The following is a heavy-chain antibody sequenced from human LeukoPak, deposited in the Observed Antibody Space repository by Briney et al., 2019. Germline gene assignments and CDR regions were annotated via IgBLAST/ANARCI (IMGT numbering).Heavy chain of an antibody. CDR1: GGTFSSYA. D-gene: IGHD6-19*01. V-gene: IGHV1-69*01. J-gene: IGHJ4*02. Sequence: VASVKVSCKASGGTFSSYAISWVRQAPGQGLEWMGGIIPIFGTANYAQKFQGRVTITADESTSTAYMELSSLRSEDTAVYHCARHPGIAVAGLDYWGQGTLVTVSS. CDR3: ARHPGIAVAGLDY. CDR2: IIPIFGTA.